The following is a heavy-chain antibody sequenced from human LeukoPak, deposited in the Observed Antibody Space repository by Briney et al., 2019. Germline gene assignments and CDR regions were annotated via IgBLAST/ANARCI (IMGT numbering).Heavy chain of an antibody. CDR2: IYYSGST. V-gene: IGHV4-61*01. D-gene: IGHD2-2*01. CDR3: ARLLGYCSSTSCYDAFDI. CDR1: GGSISSGSYY. J-gene: IGHJ3*02. Sequence: PSETLSLTCTVSGGSISSGSYYWSWIRQPPGKGLEWIGYIYYSGSTNYNPSLKSRVTISVDTSKNQFSLKLSSVTAADTAVYYCARLLGYCSSTSCYDAFDIWGQGTMVTVSS.